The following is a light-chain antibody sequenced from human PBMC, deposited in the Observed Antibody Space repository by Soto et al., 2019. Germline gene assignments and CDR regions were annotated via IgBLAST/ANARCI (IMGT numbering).Light chain of an antibody. CDR2: GAS. CDR1: QSVSSN. CDR3: QPYNNWPGT. Sequence: EIVMTQSPATLSVSPGERATLSCRASQSVSSNLAWYQQKPGQAPRLLIYGASTRATGIPARFSGSGSVTEFTLTISSLQSEDFAVYYCQPYNNWPGTFGQGTKVEIK. J-gene: IGKJ1*01. V-gene: IGKV3-15*01.